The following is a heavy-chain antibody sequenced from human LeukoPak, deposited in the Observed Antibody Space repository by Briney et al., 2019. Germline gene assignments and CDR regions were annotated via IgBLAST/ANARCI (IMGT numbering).Heavy chain of an antibody. V-gene: IGHV3-33*01. J-gene: IGHJ4*02. Sequence: PGRSLRLSCAASGFTFSSYGMHWVRQAPGKGLEWVAVIWYDGSNIFYADSVKGRFTISRDNSKNTVYLQMNSLRAEDTAVYYCARDPYEAYWGQGTLVTVSS. CDR2: IWYDGSNI. CDR3: ARDPYEAY. CDR1: GFTFSSYG. D-gene: IGHD5-12*01.